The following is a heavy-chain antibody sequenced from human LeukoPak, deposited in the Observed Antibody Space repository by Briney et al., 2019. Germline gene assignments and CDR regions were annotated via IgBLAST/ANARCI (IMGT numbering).Heavy chain of an antibody. J-gene: IGHJ3*02. D-gene: IGHD5-12*01. CDR2: IYYSGST. V-gene: IGHV4-39*01. Sequence: SETLSLTCTVSGGSISSSSYYWGWIRQPPGKGLEWIGSIYYSGSTYYNPSLKSRVTISVDTSKNQFSLKLSSVTAADTAVYYCASLRDSGYRSWAFDIWGQGTMVTVSS. CDR1: GGSISSSSYY. CDR3: ASLRDSGYRSWAFDI.